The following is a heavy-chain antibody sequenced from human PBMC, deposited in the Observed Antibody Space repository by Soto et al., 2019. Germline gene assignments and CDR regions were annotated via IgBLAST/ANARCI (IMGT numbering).Heavy chain of an antibody. CDR2: IIPILGIA. J-gene: IGHJ4*02. Sequence: QVQLVQSGAEVKKPGSSVKVSCKASGGTFSSYTISWVRQAPGQGLEWMGRIIPILGIANYAQKFQGRVTITADKSTSTAYMELSSLRSEDTAVYYCARERYSYCSSGGHFDYWGQGTLVTVSS. CDR3: ARERYSYCSSGGHFDY. CDR1: GGTFSSYT. V-gene: IGHV1-69*08. D-gene: IGHD5-18*01.